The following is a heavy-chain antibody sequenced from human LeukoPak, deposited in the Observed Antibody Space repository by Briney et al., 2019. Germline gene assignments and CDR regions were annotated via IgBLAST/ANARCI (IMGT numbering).Heavy chain of an antibody. J-gene: IGHJ4*02. V-gene: IGHV4-34*01. CDR2: INHSGYT. D-gene: IGHD4-17*01. Sequence: SETLSLTCAVSGVSFNDYYWSWVRQTPGMGLEWIGEINHSGYTNDSPSLKSRVTLSIGTSRKQFSLNLRSVTVADTGIYYCTRMTTGHDYWGQGTLVTVSS. CDR1: GVSFNDYY. CDR3: TRMTTGHDY.